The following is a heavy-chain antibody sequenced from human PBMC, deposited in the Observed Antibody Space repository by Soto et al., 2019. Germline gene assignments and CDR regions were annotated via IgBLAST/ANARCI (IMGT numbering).Heavy chain of an antibody. V-gene: IGHV1-18*01. CDR3: ASIAQGDYGDPYYFDY. J-gene: IGHJ4*02. D-gene: IGHD4-17*01. CDR2: ISAYNGNT. Sequence: ASVKVSCKASGYTFTSYGISWVRQAPGQGLEWMGWISAYNGNTNYAQKLQGRVTMTTDTSTSTAYMELRSLRSDDTAVYSCASIAQGDYGDPYYFDYWGQGTLVTVSS. CDR1: GYTFTSYG.